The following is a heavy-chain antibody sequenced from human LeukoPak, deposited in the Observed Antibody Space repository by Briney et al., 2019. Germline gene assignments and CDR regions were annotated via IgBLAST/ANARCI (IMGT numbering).Heavy chain of an antibody. J-gene: IGHJ5*02. CDR2: ISAYNGNT. CDR3: ARDEQDSSSWYARWFDP. D-gene: IGHD6-13*01. V-gene: IGHV1-18*01. CDR1: GYTFTSYG. Sequence: GASVKVSCKASGYTFTSYGISWVRQAPGQGLEWMGWISAYNGNTNYAQKLQGRVTMTTDTSTSTAYMELSSLRSEDTAVYYCARDEQDSSSWYARWFDPWGQGTLVTVSS.